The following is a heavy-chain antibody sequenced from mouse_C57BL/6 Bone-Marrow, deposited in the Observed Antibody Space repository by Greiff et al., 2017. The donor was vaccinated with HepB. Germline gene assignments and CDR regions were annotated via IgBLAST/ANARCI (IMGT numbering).Heavy chain of an antibody. Sequence: QVQLQQSGAELAKPGASVKLSCKASGYTFTSYWMHWVNQGPGQGLEWIGYINPSSGYTKYNQKFKDKATLTADKSSSTAYMQLSSLTYEDSAVYYCARSRLLRYPYWYFDVWGTGTTVTVSS. D-gene: IGHD1-1*01. V-gene: IGHV1-7*01. J-gene: IGHJ1*03. CDR1: GYTFTSYW. CDR3: ARSRLLRYPYWYFDV. CDR2: INPSSGYT.